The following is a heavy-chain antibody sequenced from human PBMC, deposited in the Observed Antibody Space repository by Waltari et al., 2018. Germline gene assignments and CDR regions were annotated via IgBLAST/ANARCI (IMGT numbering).Heavy chain of an antibody. CDR1: GYTFTGYY. D-gene: IGHD2-15*01. Sequence: QVQLVQSGAEVKKPGASVKVSCKASGYTFTGYYMHWVRQAPGQGLEWMGWINPHSSGTNYAQTLQGRVTMTMDTSISTAYMELSRRRSDDTAVYYCARDPHVATYYYGMDVWGQGTTVTVSS. CDR2: INPHSSGT. V-gene: IGHV1-2*02. J-gene: IGHJ6*02. CDR3: ARDPHVATYYYGMDV.